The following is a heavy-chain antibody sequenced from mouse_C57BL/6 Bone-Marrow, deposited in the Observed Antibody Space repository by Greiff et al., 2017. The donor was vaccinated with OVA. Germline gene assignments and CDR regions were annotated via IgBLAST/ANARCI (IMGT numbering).Heavy chain of an antibody. CDR2: ILPGSGST. D-gene: IGHD1-1*01. Sequence: VQGVESGAELMKPGASVKLSCKATGYTFTGYWIEWVKQRPGHGLEWIGEILPGSGSTNYNEKFKGKATFTADTSSNTAYMQLSSLTTEDSAIYYCAREADHYYGSSYWYFDVWGTGTTVTVSS. CDR1: GYTFTGYW. J-gene: IGHJ1*03. CDR3: AREADHYYGSSYWYFDV. V-gene: IGHV1-9*01.